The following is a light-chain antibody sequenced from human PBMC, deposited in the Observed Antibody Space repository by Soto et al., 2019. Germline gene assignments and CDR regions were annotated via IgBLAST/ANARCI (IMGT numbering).Light chain of an antibody. V-gene: IGLV1-47*01. Sequence: QSVLPQPPSASGTPGQRATTPCSGSSPNTGSNYVYCYQQLPGPAPKLPTYRNNQRPSGVPGRFSGSKSATSPSLAIIGLRSENEADYCFAAWEDSWRVFYVFGTGPKVTVL. CDR1: SPNTGSNY. CDR2: RNN. J-gene: IGLJ1*01. CDR3: AAWEDSWRVFYV.